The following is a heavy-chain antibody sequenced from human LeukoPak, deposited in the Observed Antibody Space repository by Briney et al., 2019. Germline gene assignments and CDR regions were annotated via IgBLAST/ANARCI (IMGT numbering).Heavy chain of an antibody. CDR3: ARDLTTVTDWYFDL. D-gene: IGHD4-17*01. J-gene: IGHJ2*01. V-gene: IGHV1-18*01. CDR1: GYTFTSYG. Sequence: ASVKVSCKASGYTFTSYGISWVRQAPGHGLEWMGWISAYNGNTNYAQKLQGRVTMTTDTSTSTAYMELRSLRSDDTAVYYCARDLTTVTDWYFDLGGRGTLVTVSS. CDR2: ISAYNGNT.